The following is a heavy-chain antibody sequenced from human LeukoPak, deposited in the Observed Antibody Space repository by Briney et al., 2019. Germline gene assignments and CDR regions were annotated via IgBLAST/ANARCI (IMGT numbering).Heavy chain of an antibody. D-gene: IGHD2-21*01. Sequence: PGGSLRLSCAASGFTFNRRGMHWVRQAPGKGLEWVAVISYDGSNKYYADSVKGRFTISRDNSKNTLYLQMNSLRAEDTAVYYCARDDWDYYYYYMDVWGKGTTVTVSS. CDR2: ISYDGSNK. J-gene: IGHJ6*03. CDR3: ARDDWDYYYYYMDV. V-gene: IGHV3-30*12. CDR1: GFTFNRRG.